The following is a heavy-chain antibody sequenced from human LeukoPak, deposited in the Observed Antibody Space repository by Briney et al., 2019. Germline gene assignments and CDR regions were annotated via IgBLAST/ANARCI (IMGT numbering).Heavy chain of an antibody. V-gene: IGHV4-59*06. J-gene: IGHJ4*02. Sequence: GSLRLSCAASGFTFSSYSMNWVRQAPGKGLEWIGYIYYSGSTYYNPSLKSRVTISVDTSKNQFSLKLSSVTAADTAVYYCARAVDIVATILFDYWGQGTLVTVSS. CDR2: IYYSGST. CDR3: ARAVDIVATILFDY. D-gene: IGHD5-12*01. CDR1: GFTFSSYS.